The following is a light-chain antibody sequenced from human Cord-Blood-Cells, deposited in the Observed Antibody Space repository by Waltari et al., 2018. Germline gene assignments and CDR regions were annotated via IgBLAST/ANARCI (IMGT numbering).Light chain of an antibody. CDR3: MQALQTPA. J-gene: IGKJ4*01. CDR1: QSLLHSNGYNY. V-gene: IGKV2-28*01. Sequence: DIVMTQSPLSLPVTPGEPASISCRSSQSLLHSNGYNYLVWYLQKPGQSPQLLIYLGSNRDSGVPDRFSGSGSGTDFTLKISRVEAEDVGVYYCMQALQTPAFGGGTKVAIK. CDR2: LGS.